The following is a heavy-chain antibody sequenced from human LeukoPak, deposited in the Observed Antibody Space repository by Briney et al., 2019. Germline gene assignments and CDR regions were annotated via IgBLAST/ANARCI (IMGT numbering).Heavy chain of an antibody. D-gene: IGHD6-6*01. V-gene: IGHV1-2*06. Sequence: ASVKVSCKASGYTFTGYYMHWVRQAPGQRLEWMGRINPNSGGTNYAQKFQGRVTMTRDTSISTAYMELSRLRSDDTAVYYCARVNIAARGRIFDYWGQRTLVTVSS. CDR3: ARVNIAARGRIFDY. J-gene: IGHJ4*02. CDR1: GYTFTGYY. CDR2: INPNSGGT.